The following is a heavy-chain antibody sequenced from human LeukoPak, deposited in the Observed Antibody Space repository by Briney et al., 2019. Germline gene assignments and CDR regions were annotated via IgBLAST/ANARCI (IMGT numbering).Heavy chain of an antibody. Sequence: GGSLRLSCAASGFTFSSYEMNWVRQAPGKGLEWVSYISSSGSTIYYADSVKGRFTISRDDAKNSLYLQMNSLRAEDTAVYYCARGPYVDIVSTGFSSNSWDYFDYWGQGTLVTVSS. V-gene: IGHV3-48*03. CDR3: ARGPYVDIVSTGFSSNSWDYFDY. J-gene: IGHJ4*02. CDR1: GFTFSSYE. CDR2: ISSSGSTI. D-gene: IGHD5/OR15-5a*01.